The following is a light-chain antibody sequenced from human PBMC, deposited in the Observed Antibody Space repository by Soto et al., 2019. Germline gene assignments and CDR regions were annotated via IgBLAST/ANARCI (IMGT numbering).Light chain of an antibody. J-gene: IGKJ1*01. CDR1: QSVSNNY. V-gene: IGKV3-20*01. Sequence: EIVLTQSPGTLSLSPGERATLSCRASQSVSNNYLAWYQQKPGQAPRLLIYGASNSATGIPDRFSGSGSGKDFTLTISRLEPEDFAVYYCQQYGSSGTFGQGTKVDIK. CDR2: GAS. CDR3: QQYGSSGT.